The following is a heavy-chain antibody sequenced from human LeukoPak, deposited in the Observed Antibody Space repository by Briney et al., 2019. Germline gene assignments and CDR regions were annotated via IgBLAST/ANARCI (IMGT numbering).Heavy chain of an antibody. J-gene: IGHJ5*02. CDR3: ARFPHPYCSSAGCPNWLDP. CDR1: GYTFSNYA. D-gene: IGHD2-2*01. Sequence: ASVKVSCKASGYTFSNYALNWVRQAPGQGLEWMGWINTDTGKPTYAQGFTGRFVFSLDTSVSTAYLQISSLQAADTAVYYCARFPHPYCSSAGCPNWLDPWGQGTLVTVSS. V-gene: IGHV7-4-1*02. CDR2: INTDTGKP.